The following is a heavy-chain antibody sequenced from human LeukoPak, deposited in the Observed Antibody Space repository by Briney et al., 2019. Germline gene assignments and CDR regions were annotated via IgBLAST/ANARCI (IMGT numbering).Heavy chain of an antibody. D-gene: IGHD3-9*01. Sequence: SVKVSCKASGGTFSIYAISWVRQAPGQGLEWMGGIIPIFGTANYAQKFQGRVTITADESTSTAYMELSSLRSEDTAVYYCAGEVRYPDAFDIWGQGTVVTVSS. CDR2: IIPIFGTA. CDR3: AGEVRYPDAFDI. J-gene: IGHJ3*02. CDR1: GGTFSIYA. V-gene: IGHV1-69*01.